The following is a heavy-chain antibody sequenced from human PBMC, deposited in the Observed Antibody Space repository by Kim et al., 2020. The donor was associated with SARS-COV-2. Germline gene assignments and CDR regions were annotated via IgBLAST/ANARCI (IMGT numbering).Heavy chain of an antibody. CDR1: GYTFSDYY. D-gene: IGHD3-10*01. CDR3: ARIYHRGGIPGDDY. J-gene: IGHJ4*02. Sequence: ASVKVSCKASGYTFSDYYIHWVRQAPGQGLEWMGRLNPKSDATNYIQKFQGRLTVTRDTSISTVYMELTTLRLDDTAVYYCARIYHRGGIPGDDYWGQGTLVTVSS. V-gene: IGHV1-2*06. CDR2: LNPKSDAT.